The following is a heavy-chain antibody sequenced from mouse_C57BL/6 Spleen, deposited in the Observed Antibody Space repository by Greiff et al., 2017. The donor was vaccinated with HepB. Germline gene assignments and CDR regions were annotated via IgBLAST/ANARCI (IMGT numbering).Heavy chain of an antibody. J-gene: IGHJ1*03. CDR3: AREGVYDYWYFDV. CDR2: IYPSDSET. D-gene: IGHD2-3*01. V-gene: IGHV1-61*01. CDR1: GYTFTSYW. Sequence: VQLQQSGAELVRPGSSVKLSCKASGYTFTSYWMDWVKQRPGQGLEWIGNIYPSDSETHYNQKFKDKATLTVDKSSSTAYMQLSSLTSEDSAVYYGAREGVYDYWYFDVWGTGTTVTVSS.